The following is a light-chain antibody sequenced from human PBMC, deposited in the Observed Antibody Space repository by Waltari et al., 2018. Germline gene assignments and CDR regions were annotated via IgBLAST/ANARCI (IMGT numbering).Light chain of an antibody. CDR1: SSDIGRYNY. V-gene: IGLV2-14*03. Sequence: QSALTQPASVSGSPGQSTTISCTGTSSDIGRYNYVSWFQQHPGKAPKLMIYDVRNRPSGVSNRFSGSKSDYTASLTISGLQAEDEAVYFCNSFTSSNTVIFGGGTKLTV. CDR3: NSFTSSNTVI. CDR2: DVR. J-gene: IGLJ2*01.